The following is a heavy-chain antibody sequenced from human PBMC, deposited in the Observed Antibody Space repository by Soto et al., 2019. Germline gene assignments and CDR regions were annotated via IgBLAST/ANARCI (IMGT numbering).Heavy chain of an antibody. J-gene: IGHJ6*02. CDR3: ASSSTSLGMDV. D-gene: IGHD2-2*01. CDR2: IYYSGST. CDR1: GGSISSGGYY. Sequence: SETLSLTCTVSGGSISSGGYYWSWIRQHPGKGLEWIGYIYYSGSTYYNPSLKSRVTISVDTSKNQLSLKLSSVTAADTAVYYCASSSTSLGMDVWGQGTTVTVSS. V-gene: IGHV4-31*03.